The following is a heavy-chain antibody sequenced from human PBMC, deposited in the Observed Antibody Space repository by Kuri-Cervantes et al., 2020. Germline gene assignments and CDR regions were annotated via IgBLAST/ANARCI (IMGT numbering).Heavy chain of an antibody. CDR2: IRYDGSNE. Sequence: GGSLRLSCTASGFTFSNYGMHWVRQAPGKGLEWVAFIRYDGSNEYYADSVKGRFTISRDNSKNTLYLQMNSLRAEDTAIYYCVKVSLLVRGIIRYFEYWGRGALVTVSS. CDR1: GFTFSNYG. J-gene: IGHJ4*02. V-gene: IGHV3-30*02. D-gene: IGHD3-10*01. CDR3: VKVSLLVRGIIRYFEY.